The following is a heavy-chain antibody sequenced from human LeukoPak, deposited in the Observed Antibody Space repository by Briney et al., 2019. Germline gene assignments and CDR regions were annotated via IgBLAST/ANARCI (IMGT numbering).Heavy chain of an antibody. Sequence: SVKVSCKASGFTFTSSAMQWVRQARGQRLEWIGWIVVGSGNTNYAQKFQERVTITRDMSTSTAYMELSSLRSEDTAVYYCAKDGSMPWGYYMDVWGKGTTVTISS. V-gene: IGHV1-58*02. CDR3: AKDGSMPWGYYMDV. CDR2: IVVGSGNT. J-gene: IGHJ6*03. CDR1: GFTFTSSA. D-gene: IGHD2/OR15-2a*01.